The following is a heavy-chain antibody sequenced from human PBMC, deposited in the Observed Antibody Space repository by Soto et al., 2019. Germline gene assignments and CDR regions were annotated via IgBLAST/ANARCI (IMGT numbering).Heavy chain of an antibody. CDR3: ARAYCSGGSCYYLDY. CDR1: GGSVSSGDYY. V-gene: IGHV4-61*08. D-gene: IGHD2-15*01. J-gene: IGHJ4*02. CDR2: IYYTGGT. Sequence: SETLSLTCTVSGGSVSSGDYYWSWIRQPPGKGLEWIGYIYYTGGTNYNPSLKSRVTISKDTSKNEFSLKLTSLTAADTAVYYCARAYCSGGSCYYLDYWGQGTLVTVSS.